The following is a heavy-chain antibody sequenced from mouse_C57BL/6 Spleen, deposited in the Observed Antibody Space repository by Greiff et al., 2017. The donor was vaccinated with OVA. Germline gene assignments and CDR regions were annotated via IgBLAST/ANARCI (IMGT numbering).Heavy chain of an antibody. D-gene: IGHD4-1*01. CDR3: SREGDWDYAKDY. Sequence: QVPLQQPGAELVRPGSSVKLSCKASGYTFTSYWMPWVKQRPIQGLEWIGNIDPSDSETHYHQKLKDKVTLTVAKSYSTAYLLLGVLTSKDSAGYYGSREGDWDYAKDYWGQGTSVTVSS. CDR1: GYTFTSYW. J-gene: IGHJ4*01. CDR2: IDPSDSET. V-gene: IGHV1-52*01.